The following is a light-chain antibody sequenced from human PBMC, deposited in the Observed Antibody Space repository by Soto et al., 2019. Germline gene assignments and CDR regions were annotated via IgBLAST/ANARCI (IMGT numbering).Light chain of an antibody. CDR1: QPVSTRD. Sequence: EIVLTQSPGTLSLSPRERATLSCRASQPVSTRDLAWYQQKPGQAPRLLIYGASSRATGNPDRFSGSGSVTDFTLTINRLELEDFAEYYCQQYSDFPYTFGRGTKLEVK. V-gene: IGKV3-20*01. CDR3: QQYSDFPYT. J-gene: IGKJ2*01. CDR2: GAS.